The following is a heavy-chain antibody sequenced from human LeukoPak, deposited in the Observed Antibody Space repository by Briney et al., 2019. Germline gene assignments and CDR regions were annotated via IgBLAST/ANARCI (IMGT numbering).Heavy chain of an antibody. CDR2: ISGSGGST. Sequence: GGSLRLSCAASGFTFISYAMSWVRQAPGKGLEWVSAISGSGGSTYYADSVKGRFTISRDNSKNTLYLQMNSLRAEDTAVYYCAKDDADPDIVVVPAASRVSFDYWGQGTLVTVSS. V-gene: IGHV3-23*01. CDR1: GFTFISYA. J-gene: IGHJ4*02. CDR3: AKDDADPDIVVVPAASRVSFDY. D-gene: IGHD2-2*01.